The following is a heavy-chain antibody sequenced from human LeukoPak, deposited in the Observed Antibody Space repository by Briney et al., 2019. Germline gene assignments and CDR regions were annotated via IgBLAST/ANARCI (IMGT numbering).Heavy chain of an antibody. CDR1: GFTFNVYG. Sequence: GGSLRLSCAASGFTFNVYGMNWVRQAPGKGPEWVSYIGHRSIDIHYADSVKGRFTISRDNAKNSLCLQMNSLRAEDTAEYFCARASRNGYDYWGRGTLVTVSS. D-gene: IGHD5-24*01. CDR2: IGHRSIDI. J-gene: IGHJ4*02. CDR3: ARASRNGYDY. V-gene: IGHV3-21*05.